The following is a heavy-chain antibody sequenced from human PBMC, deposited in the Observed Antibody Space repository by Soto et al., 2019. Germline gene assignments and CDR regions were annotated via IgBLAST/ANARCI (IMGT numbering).Heavy chain of an antibody. J-gene: IGHJ5*02. V-gene: IGHV4-31*03. CDR3: ARETFDYYGSGSYPNWFDP. CDR1: GGSISSGGYY. CDR2: IYYSGST. Sequence: SEILSLTCTVSGGSISSGGYYWSWIRQHPGKGLEWIGYIYYSGSTYYNPSLKSRVTISVDTSKNQFSLKLSSVTAADTAVYYCARETFDYYGSGSYPNWFDPWGQGTLVNVSS. D-gene: IGHD3-10*01.